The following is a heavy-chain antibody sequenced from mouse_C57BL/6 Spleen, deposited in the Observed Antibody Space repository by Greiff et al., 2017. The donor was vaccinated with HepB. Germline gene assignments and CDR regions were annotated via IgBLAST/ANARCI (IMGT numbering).Heavy chain of an antibody. CDR2: IRLKSDNYAT. CDR3: TGQSWFAY. V-gene: IGHV6-3*01. Sequence: EVMLVESGGGLVQPGGSMKLSCVAPGFTFSNYWMNWVRQSPEKGLEWVAQIRLKSDNYATHYAESVKGRFTISRDDSKSSVYLQMNNLRAEDTGIYYCTGQSWFAYWGQGTLVTVSA. CDR1: GFTFSNYW. J-gene: IGHJ3*01.